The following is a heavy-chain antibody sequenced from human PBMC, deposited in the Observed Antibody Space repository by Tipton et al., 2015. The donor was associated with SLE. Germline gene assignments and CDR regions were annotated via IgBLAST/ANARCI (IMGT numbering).Heavy chain of an antibody. Sequence: GSLRLSCAASGFTFKSYDMHWVRQAAGKGLEWVSSIGTTNDMYYLDSVKGRFTISREDAKNSLYLQMNSLRAGDTAVYYCVRALLDAVPGPSVMDVWGQGTTVIVSS. V-gene: IGHV3-13*01. D-gene: IGHD6-19*01. J-gene: IGHJ6*02. CDR1: GFTFKSYD. CDR2: IGTTNDM. CDR3: VRALLDAVPGPSVMDV.